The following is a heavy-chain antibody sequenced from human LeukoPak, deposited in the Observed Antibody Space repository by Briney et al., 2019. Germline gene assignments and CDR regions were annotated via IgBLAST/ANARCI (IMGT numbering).Heavy chain of an antibody. D-gene: IGHD4-17*01. Sequence: GGSLRLSCAASGFTFNNDWMSWVRQAPGKGLEWVGFIRSKAYGGTTEYAASVKGRFTISRDDSKSIAYLQMNSLKTEDTAVYYCTREGDYGDYGFDYWGQGTLVTVSS. V-gene: IGHV3-49*04. J-gene: IGHJ4*02. CDR1: GFTFNNDW. CDR3: TREGDYGDYGFDY. CDR2: IRSKAYGGTT.